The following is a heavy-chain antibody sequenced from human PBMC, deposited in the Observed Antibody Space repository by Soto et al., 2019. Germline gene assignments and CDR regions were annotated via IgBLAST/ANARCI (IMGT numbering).Heavy chain of an antibody. V-gene: IGHV1-8*01. J-gene: IGHJ3*02. Sequence: ASVKVSCKASGYTFTSYEVSWVRQAAGQGLEWMGWMNPNNGNAGFAQKFRGRINMTRNTSISTAYSELSSLRSDDSAVYFCARDKAAPNDETHAFDIWGQGTMVTVSS. CDR2: MNPNNGNA. D-gene: IGHD6-6*01. CDR3: ARDKAAPNDETHAFDI. CDR1: GYTFTSYE.